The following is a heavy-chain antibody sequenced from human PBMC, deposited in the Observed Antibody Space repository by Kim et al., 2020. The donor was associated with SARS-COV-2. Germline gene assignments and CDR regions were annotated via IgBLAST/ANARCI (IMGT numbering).Heavy chain of an antibody. V-gene: IGHV7-4-1*02. J-gene: IGHJ6*02. CDR2: INTNTGNP. D-gene: IGHD2-2*01. Sequence: ASVKVSCKASGYTFTSYAMNWVRQAPGQGLEWMGWINTNTGNPTYAQGFTGRFVFSLDTSVSTAYLQISSLKAEDTAVYYCARRCSSTSCYGLDYYYGMDVWGQGTTVTVSS. CDR1: GYTFTSYA. CDR3: ARRCSSTSCYGLDYYYGMDV.